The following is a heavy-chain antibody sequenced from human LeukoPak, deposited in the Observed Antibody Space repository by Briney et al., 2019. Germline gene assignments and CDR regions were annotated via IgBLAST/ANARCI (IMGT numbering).Heavy chain of an antibody. CDR2: ISRSSNYI. D-gene: IGHD6-13*01. V-gene: IGHV3-21*01. J-gene: IGHJ6*03. CDR3: ARPTIAATRDNYYCYYMDV. CDR1: GFTFSNYS. Sequence: GGSLRLSCAASGFTFSNYSMNWVRQAPGKGLEWVSSISRSSNYIYYGDSVKGRFTISRDNAKNSLYLQMNSLRAEDTAVYYCARPTIAATRDNYYCYYMDVWGKGTTVTISS.